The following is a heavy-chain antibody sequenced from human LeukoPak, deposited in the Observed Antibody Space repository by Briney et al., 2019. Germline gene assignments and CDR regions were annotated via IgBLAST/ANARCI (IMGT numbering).Heavy chain of an antibody. CDR2: IYHSGST. Sequence: KPSETLSLTCAVSGGSISSSNWWSWVRQPPGKGLEWIGEIYHSGSTNYNPSLNGRVSISRDTSKNLFSLRLRSVTAADTAVYFCARGRVSSSTWYSPYYDYFYMDVWGKGTTVTLSS. J-gene: IGHJ6*03. CDR1: GGSISSSNW. CDR3: ARGRVSSSTWYSPYYDYFYMDV. D-gene: IGHD1-1*01. V-gene: IGHV4-4*02.